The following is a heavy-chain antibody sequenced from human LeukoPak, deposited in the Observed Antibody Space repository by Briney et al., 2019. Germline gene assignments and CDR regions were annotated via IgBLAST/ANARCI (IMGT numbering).Heavy chain of an antibody. V-gene: IGHV4-59*12. CDR3: ARGPNCSSTSCYMVY. J-gene: IGHJ4*02. Sequence: SETLSLTCTVSGGSISSYYWSWIRQPPGKGLEWIGYIYYSGTTNYNPSLKSRVTISVDTSKNQFSLKLSSVTAADTAVYYCARGPNCSSTSCYMVYWGQGTLVTVSS. CDR2: IYYSGTT. CDR1: GGSISSYY. D-gene: IGHD2-2*02.